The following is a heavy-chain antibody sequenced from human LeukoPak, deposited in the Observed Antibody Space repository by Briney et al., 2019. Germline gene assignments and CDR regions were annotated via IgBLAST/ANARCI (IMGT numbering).Heavy chain of an antibody. D-gene: IGHD3-10*01. V-gene: IGHV5-51*01. CDR1: GDTYTSYW. CDR3: VIYGSGSSFDY. J-gene: IGHJ4*02. CDR2: IDPGDSDT. Sequence: GESLKISCKVSGDTYTSYWIGWVRQMPGKGLEWMGVIDPGDSDTRYSPSFQGQVTISADKSINTAYLQWSSLKASDTAMYYCVIYGSGSSFDYWGQGTLVIVSS.